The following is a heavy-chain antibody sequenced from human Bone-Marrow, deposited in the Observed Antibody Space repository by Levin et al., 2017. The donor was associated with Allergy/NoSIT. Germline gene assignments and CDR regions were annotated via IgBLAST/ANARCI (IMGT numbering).Heavy chain of an antibody. CDR3: ARHDALNYYGSGSYFDY. D-gene: IGHD3-10*01. CDR2: VYNSGST. V-gene: IGHV4-39*01. CDR1: GGSISSTHYF. J-gene: IGHJ4*02. Sequence: SCTVSGGSISSTHYFWGWIRQPPGKGLEWIGSVYNSGSTYDNPSLKSRVTISVDTSKNQFSLNMSSVTAADTAVYYCARHDALNYYGSGSYFDYWGQGSLVTVSS.